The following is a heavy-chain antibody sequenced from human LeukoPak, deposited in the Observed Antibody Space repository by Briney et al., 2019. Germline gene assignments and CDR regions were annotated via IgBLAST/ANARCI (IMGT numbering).Heavy chain of an antibody. D-gene: IGHD2-15*01. CDR2: IRQDGSEK. J-gene: IGHJ3*02. CDR1: GFTFNMYW. V-gene: IGHV3-7*04. Sequence: GGSLRLSCAASGFTFNMYWMNWVRQAPGKGLEWVANIRQDGSEKYHVDSVKGRFTISRDNAKNSLYLQMNSLRVEDTAVYYCARDYCGGGSCYLGYDAFDIWGQGTMVTVSS. CDR3: ARDYCGGGSCYLGYDAFDI.